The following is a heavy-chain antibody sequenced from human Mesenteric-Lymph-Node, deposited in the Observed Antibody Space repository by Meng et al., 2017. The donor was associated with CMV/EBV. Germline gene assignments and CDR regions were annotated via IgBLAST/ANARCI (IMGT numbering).Heavy chain of an antibody. CDR3: AKAYYYESSGMHF. Sequence: GESLKISCAASGFTFSSHAMSWVRQAPGKGLHYISAISGSGGTTYHANSVKGRFTIPRDNSKNTMYLQMNSLRVEDTAVYYCAKAYYYESSGMHFWGQGTLVTVSS. J-gene: IGHJ4*02. CDR2: ISGSGGTT. D-gene: IGHD3-22*01. CDR1: GFTFSSHA. V-gene: IGHV3-23*01.